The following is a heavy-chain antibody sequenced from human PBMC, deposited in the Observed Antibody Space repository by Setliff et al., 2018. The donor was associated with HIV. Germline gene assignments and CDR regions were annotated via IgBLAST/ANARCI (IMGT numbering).Heavy chain of an antibody. CDR2: ISGDSNA. CDR1: KITVSDIW. V-gene: IGHV3-66*02. D-gene: IGHD2-21*01. J-gene: IGHJ4*02. Sequence: GGSLRLSCSASKITVSDIWMTWVRQAPGKGLEWVSVISGDSNAYYADSVRGRFIISRDSSKNTLYLQMSSLRADDTAVYYCARVVVVIGSQDYFDYWGQGMLVTVSS. CDR3: ARVVVVIGSQDYFDY.